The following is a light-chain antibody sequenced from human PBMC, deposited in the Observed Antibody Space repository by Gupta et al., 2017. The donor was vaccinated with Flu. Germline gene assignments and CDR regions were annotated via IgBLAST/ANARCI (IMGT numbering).Light chain of an antibody. J-gene: IGLJ1*01. CDR1: SSDIGAGYD. Sequence: QSVLTPPPSVSGAPGQRVTISCTGSSSDIGAGYDVHWYQQLPDTAPKLLINDNNDRPSGVADRFSVSKSGTSASLVITGLQAEDEADYYYQSYDSRLSGVFGTGTKVTVL. V-gene: IGLV1-40*01. CDR3: QSYDSRLSGV. CDR2: DNN.